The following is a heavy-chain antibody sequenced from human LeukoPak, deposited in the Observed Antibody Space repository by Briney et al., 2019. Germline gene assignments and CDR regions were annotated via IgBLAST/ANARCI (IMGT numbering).Heavy chain of an antibody. D-gene: IGHD6-13*01. J-gene: IGHJ4*02. V-gene: IGHV4-59*08. CDR3: ARLLRNPKYSSSWYNFDY. CDR2: IYYSGST. CDR1: GGSISSYY. Sequence: SETLSLTCTVSGGSISSYYWGWIRQPPGKGLEWIGYIYYSGSTNYNPSLKSRVTISVDTSKNQFSLKPSSVTAADTAVYYCARLLRNPKYSSSWYNFDYWGQGTLVTVSS.